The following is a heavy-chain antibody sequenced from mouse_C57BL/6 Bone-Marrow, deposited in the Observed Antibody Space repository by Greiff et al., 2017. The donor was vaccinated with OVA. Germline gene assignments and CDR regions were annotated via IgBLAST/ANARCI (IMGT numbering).Heavy chain of an antibody. J-gene: IGHJ2*01. CDR3: TGRRWVYYCDY. CDR1: GFTFSNYW. D-gene: IGHD1-1*02. CDR2: IRLKSDNYAT. V-gene: IGHV6-3*01. Sequence: EVQGVESGGGLVQPGGSMKLSCVASGFTFSNYWMNWVRQSPEKGLEWVAQIRLKSDNYATHYAESVKGRFTISRDDSKSSVYLQMNNLRAEDTGIYYCTGRRWVYYCDYWGQGTTLTVSS.